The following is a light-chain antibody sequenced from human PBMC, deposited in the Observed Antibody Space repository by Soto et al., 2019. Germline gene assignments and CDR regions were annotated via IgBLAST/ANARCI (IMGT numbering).Light chain of an antibody. CDR2: KTY. V-gene: IGLV1-47*01. CDR1: SSNIGSKD. Sequence: QSVLPQPPSASGTPGQRVTISGSGSSSNIGSKDVFWYQQLPGTAPKLLISKTYERPSGVPDRFSGSKSGTSASLAIGGLRSEDEADYHCAAWDDSLSGWVFGGGTKLTVL. J-gene: IGLJ3*02. CDR3: AAWDDSLSGWV.